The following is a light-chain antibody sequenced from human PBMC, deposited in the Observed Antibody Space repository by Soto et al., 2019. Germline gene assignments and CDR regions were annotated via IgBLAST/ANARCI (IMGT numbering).Light chain of an antibody. CDR3: QHYSNSIYT. CDR2: GTS. Sequence: ENVLTQSPGTLSLSPGERVTLSCRASQNVDSSYLAWYQQKPGQAPRLLIYGTSSRATGIPDRFSGSGSGTEFTLTINRLEPEDFAVYYCQHYSNSIYTFGQGTKVEIK. J-gene: IGKJ2*01. CDR1: QNVDSSY. V-gene: IGKV3-20*01.